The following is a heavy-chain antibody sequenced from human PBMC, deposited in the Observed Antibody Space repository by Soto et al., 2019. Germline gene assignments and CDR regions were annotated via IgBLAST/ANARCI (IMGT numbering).Heavy chain of an antibody. CDR2: IYYIGST. V-gene: IGHV4-39*01. CDR3: VRHAQWIIRAY. D-gene: IGHD5-12*01. CDR1: GGSISSSSYY. Sequence: PSETLSLTCTVSGGSISSSSYYWGWIRQPPGKGLEWIGSIYYIGSTYYNPSLKSRVTISVDTSKNQFSLKLSSVTAADTAVYYCVRHAQWIIRAYWGQGSLVTVSS. J-gene: IGHJ4*02.